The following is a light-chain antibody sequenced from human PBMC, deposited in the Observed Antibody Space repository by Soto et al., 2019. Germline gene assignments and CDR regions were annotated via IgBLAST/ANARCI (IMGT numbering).Light chain of an antibody. V-gene: IGLV8-61*01. J-gene: IGLJ7*01. CDR2: STN. CDR3: VLYMGSGIPAV. Sequence: QTVVTQAPSFSVSPGGTVTLTCGLSSGSVSTSYYPSWYQQTPGQAPRTLIYSTNTRSSGVPDRFSGSILGNKAALTITGAQADDESDYYCVLYMGSGIPAVFGGGTQLTVL. CDR1: SGSVSTSYY.